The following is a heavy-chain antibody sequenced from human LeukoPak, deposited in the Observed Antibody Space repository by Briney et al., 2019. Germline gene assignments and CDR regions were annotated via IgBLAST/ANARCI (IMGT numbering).Heavy chain of an antibody. CDR2: INANSGGT. J-gene: IGHJ4*02. D-gene: IGHD1-7*01. V-gene: IGHV1-2*02. Sequence: ASVKVSCKASGYTFTGYYMHWVRQAPGQGLEWMGWINANSGGTNYAQKFQGRVTMTRDTSISTAYMELSRLRSDDTAVYYCAKDREGTIADYFDYWGQGTLVTVSS. CDR1: GYTFTGYY. CDR3: AKDREGTIADYFDY.